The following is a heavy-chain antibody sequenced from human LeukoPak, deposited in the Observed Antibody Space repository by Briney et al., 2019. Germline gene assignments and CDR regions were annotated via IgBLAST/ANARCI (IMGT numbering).Heavy chain of an antibody. J-gene: IGHJ4*02. CDR3: ARDLSVGGYSDAPFDY. CDR2: IYYSGST. Sequence: PSETLSLTCTVSGGSISSYYWSWLRQPPGKGREGIGYIYYSGSTNDHPSLKSRVTISVDTSKNHLSMKLSSVTAADTAVYYCARDLSVGGYSDAPFDYWGQGTLVTVSS. CDR1: GGSISSYY. V-gene: IGHV4-59*01. D-gene: IGHD5-18*01.